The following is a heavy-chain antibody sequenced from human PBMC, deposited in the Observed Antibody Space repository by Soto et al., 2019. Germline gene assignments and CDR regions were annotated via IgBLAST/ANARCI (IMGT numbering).Heavy chain of an antibody. D-gene: IGHD3-22*01. V-gene: IGHV3-23*01. J-gene: IGHJ4*02. Sequence: LRLSCAASGFTFSSYAMSWVRQAPGKGLEWVSAISGSGGSTYYADSVKGRFTISRDNSKNTLYLQMNSLRAEDTAVYYCAKDANTKSSGYYYYFDYWRQGTLDTVSS. CDR1: GFTFSSYA. CDR2: ISGSGGST. CDR3: AKDANTKSSGYYYYFDY.